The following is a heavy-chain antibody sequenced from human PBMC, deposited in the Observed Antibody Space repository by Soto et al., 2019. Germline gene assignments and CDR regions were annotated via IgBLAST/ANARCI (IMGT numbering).Heavy chain of an antibody. V-gene: IGHV3-23*01. J-gene: IGHJ4*02. Sequence: GGCLGFPCAASGFTFSSDAMSWVRQFPGKGLEWVSAISGSGGSTYYADSVKGRFTISRDNSKNTLYLQMNSLRAEDTAVYYCAKDQRWEAGSFDYWGQGTLVTVSS. CDR2: ISGSGGST. CDR1: GFTFSSDA. D-gene: IGHD6-13*01. CDR3: AKDQRWEAGSFDY.